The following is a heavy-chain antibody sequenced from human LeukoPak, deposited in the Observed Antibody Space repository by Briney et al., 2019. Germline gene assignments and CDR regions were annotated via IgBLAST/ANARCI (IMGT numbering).Heavy chain of an antibody. V-gene: IGHV3-30-3*01. J-gene: IGHJ5*02. Sequence: GGSLGLSCAASGFTFSDYAMIWVRQAPGKGLEWVAVISYDGSNKYYADSVKGRFTISRDNSKNTLYLQMNSLRAEDTAVYYCARGQAPSITIFEAVDPWGQGTLVTVSS. CDR3: ARGQAPSITIFEAVDP. CDR2: ISYDGSNK. D-gene: IGHD3-3*01. CDR1: GFTFSDYA.